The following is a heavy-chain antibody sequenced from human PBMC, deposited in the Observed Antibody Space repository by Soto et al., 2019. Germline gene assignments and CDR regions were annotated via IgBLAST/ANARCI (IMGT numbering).Heavy chain of an antibody. CDR2: IKQDGSEK. Sequence: PGGSLRLSCAASGLTFSSYWMSWVRQAPGKGLEWVANIKQDGSEKYYVDSVKGRFTISRDNAKNSLYLQMNSLRAEDTAVYYCARDKGSGWTRYWGQGTLVTVSS. CDR1: GLTFSSYW. D-gene: IGHD6-19*01. V-gene: IGHV3-7*01. J-gene: IGHJ4*02. CDR3: ARDKGSGWTRY.